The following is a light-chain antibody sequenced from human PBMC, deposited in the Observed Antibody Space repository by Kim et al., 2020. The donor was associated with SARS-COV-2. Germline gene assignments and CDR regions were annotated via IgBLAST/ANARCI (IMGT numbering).Light chain of an antibody. V-gene: IGKV1-6*01. CDR3: LQDYNYPYT. J-gene: IGKJ2*01. Sequence: SEYVGDRVTSPGQASQGIRNDLGWYQQKPGKAPKLLIYAASSLQSGVPSRFSGSGSGTDFTLTISSLQPEDFATYYCLQDYNYPYTFGQGTKLEI. CDR1: QGIRND. CDR2: AAS.